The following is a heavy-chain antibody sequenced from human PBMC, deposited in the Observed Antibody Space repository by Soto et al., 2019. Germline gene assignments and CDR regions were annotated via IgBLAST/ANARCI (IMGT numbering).Heavy chain of an antibody. Sequence: SETLSLTCTVSGGSISSYYWSWIRQPPGKGLEWIGYIYYSGSTNYNPSLKSRVTMSVDTSKNQFSLKLSSVTAADTAVYYCARLLVGGADYWGQGTLVTVSS. CDR2: IYYSGST. D-gene: IGHD1-26*01. J-gene: IGHJ4*02. CDR3: ARLLVGGADY. CDR1: GGSISSYY. V-gene: IGHV4-59*01.